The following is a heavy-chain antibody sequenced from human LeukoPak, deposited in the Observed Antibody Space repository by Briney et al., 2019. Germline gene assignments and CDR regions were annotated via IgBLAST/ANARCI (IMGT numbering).Heavy chain of an antibody. CDR1: GFTFSSYA. V-gene: IGHV3-23*01. CDR3: AATYSSGWNFDY. Sequence: GGSLRLSCAASGFTFSSYAMSWVRQAPGKGLEWVSAISGSGGSTYYADSVKGRFTISRDNSKNTLYLQMNSLRAEDTAVYHCAATYSSGWNFDYWGQGTLVTVSS. CDR2: ISGSGGST. D-gene: IGHD6-19*01. J-gene: IGHJ4*02.